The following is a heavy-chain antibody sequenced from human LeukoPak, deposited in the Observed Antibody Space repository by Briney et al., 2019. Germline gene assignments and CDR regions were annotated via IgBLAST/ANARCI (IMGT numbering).Heavy chain of an antibody. CDR1: GGSISSYY. D-gene: IGHD6-13*01. Sequence: KTSETLSLTCTVSGGSISSYYWSWIRQPPGKGLEWIGYISYSGITNYNPSLKSRVTISVDTSKNQFSLKLSSVTAADTAVYYCARGFIAAAGTEACVSYHWFDPWGQGTLVTVSS. J-gene: IGHJ5*02. CDR2: ISYSGIT. V-gene: IGHV4-59*12. CDR3: ARGFIAAAGTEACVSYHWFDP.